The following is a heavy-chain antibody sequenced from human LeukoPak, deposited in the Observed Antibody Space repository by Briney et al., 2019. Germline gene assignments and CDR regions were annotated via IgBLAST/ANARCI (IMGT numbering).Heavy chain of an antibody. V-gene: IGHV3-23*01. J-gene: IGHJ2*01. CDR2: ISGSGGST. CDR1: GFTFSSYA. Sequence: PGGSLRLSCAASGFTFSSYAMRWVRQAPGKGLEWVSAISGSGGSTYYADSVKGRFTISRDNSKNTLYLQMNSLRAEDTAVYYCAKDPVSRGYFDLWGRGTLVTVSS. D-gene: IGHD3-16*01. CDR3: AKDPVSRGYFDL.